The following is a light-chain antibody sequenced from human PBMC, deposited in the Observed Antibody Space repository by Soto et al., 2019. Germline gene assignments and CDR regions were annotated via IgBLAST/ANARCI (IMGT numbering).Light chain of an antibody. CDR1: QHIDTK. J-gene: IGKJ4*01. V-gene: IGKV3-15*01. CDR2: GAS. CDR3: QHYYKWPLS. Sequence: EIVLTQSPATLSVFPGERATLSGRASQHIDTKLAWYQQRPGQSPRLLIYGASTRAPGVPGRFSGSGSGTAFTLTISGLQSEDFGLFFCQHYYKWPLSFGGGTKVDIK.